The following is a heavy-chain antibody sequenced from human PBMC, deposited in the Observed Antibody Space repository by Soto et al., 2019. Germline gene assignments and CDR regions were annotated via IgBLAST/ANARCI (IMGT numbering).Heavy chain of an antibody. CDR2: SYYTGSS. V-gene: IGHV4-31*02. D-gene: IGHD5-12*01. Sequence: SETLSLTCTVSGGSISSGGYYWSWIRQHPGKGLEWVGYSYYTGSSYSNPSLKSRVTISVDASKNQLSLRLASVTAADTAVYYCARDLRGYSRYDYLDYWGQGIPVTVSS. J-gene: IGHJ4*02. CDR1: GGSISSGGYY. CDR3: ARDLRGYSRYDYLDY.